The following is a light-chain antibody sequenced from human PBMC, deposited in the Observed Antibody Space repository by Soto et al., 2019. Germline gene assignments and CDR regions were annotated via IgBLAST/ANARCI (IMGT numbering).Light chain of an antibody. CDR2: RGS. Sequence: VLTQSPGTLSLSPGERTTLSCRASQNIRGNELAWYQQKPVQPPRLLIYRGSSRAPGIPDRFSGRGSGTEFTLPISRLEPEDFAVYYCQDYGTSAPWTFGQGTRVEIK. V-gene: IGKV3-20*01. J-gene: IGKJ1*01. CDR1: QNIRGNE. CDR3: QDYGTSAPWT.